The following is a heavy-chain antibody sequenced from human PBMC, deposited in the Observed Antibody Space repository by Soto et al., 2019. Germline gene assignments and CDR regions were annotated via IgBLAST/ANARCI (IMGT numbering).Heavy chain of an antibody. CDR2: INSDGRST. CDR3: ASYYGSGIYHPKY. CDR1: GFTFSSYW. D-gene: IGHD3-10*01. Sequence: EVQLVESGGGLVQPGGSLRLSCAASGFTFSSYWMHWVRQAPGKGLVWVSRINSDGRSTSYADSVKGRFTISREYAKNTLYLNTNSLRAEDTAVYYCASYYGSGIYHPKYWGQGTLVTVAS. V-gene: IGHV3-74*01. J-gene: IGHJ4*02.